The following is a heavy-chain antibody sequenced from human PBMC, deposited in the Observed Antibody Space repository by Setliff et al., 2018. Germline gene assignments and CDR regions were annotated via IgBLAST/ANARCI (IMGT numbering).Heavy chain of an antibody. CDR3: ARHIWGAKMQLPHDVFDI. D-gene: IGHD2-2*01. V-gene: IGHV4-38-2*01. CDR1: YYSISSGYY. Sequence: SETLSLTCAVSYYSISSGYYWGWIRQLPGKGLEWIGSMYHSGSTYYSPSLESRVTISVDMSKNHLSLKLSSVTAADTTVYYCARHIWGAKMQLPHDVFDIWGQGTMVTVSS. J-gene: IGHJ3*02. CDR2: MYHSGST.